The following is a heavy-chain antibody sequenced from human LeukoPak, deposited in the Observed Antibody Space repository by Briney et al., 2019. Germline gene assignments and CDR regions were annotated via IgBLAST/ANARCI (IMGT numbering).Heavy chain of an antibody. CDR1: GGSFNDYY. J-gene: IGHJ4*02. D-gene: IGHD6-13*01. Sequence: PSETLSLTCAVYGGSFNDYYWSWIRQPPGKGLEWIGEINHSGNTNYYPSLKSRVTISVDTSKNQFSLNLSSMTAADTAVYYCARVYSSRSSYLAYWGQGTLVTVSS. CDR3: ARVYSSRSSYLAY. CDR2: INHSGNT. V-gene: IGHV4-34*01.